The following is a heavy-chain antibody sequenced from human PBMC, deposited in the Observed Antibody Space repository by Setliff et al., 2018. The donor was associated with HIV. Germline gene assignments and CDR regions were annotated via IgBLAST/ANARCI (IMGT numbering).Heavy chain of an antibody. D-gene: IGHD3-9*01. J-gene: IGHJ4*02. Sequence: PGGSLRLSCAASGFTFTNYAMTWVRQAPGKGLEWVSAIAGGGGSTFYADSVKGRFTISRDNSKNTLHLQMISLRAEDTAVYYCAKKKGFYDVLTGMDYWGQGTLVTVSS. CDR1: GFTFTNYA. CDR3: AKKKGFYDVLTGMDY. CDR2: IAGGGGST. V-gene: IGHV3-23*01.